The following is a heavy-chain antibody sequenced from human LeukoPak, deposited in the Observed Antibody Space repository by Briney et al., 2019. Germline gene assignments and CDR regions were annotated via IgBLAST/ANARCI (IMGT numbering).Heavy chain of an antibody. J-gene: IGHJ4*02. V-gene: IGHV3-48*04. CDR3: ARAWRYYFDY. Sequence: GGSLRLSCAASGFTFSSYSMNWVRQAPGKGLEWVSYISSSSSTIYYADSVKGRFTISRDNAKNSLYLQMNSLRAEDTAVYYCARAWRYYFDYWGQGTLVTVSS. CDR2: ISSSSSTI. CDR1: GFTFSSYS.